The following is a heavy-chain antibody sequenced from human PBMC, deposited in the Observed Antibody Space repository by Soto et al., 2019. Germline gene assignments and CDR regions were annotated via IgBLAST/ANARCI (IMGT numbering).Heavy chain of an antibody. CDR2: IYYSGTT. CDR3: ARGRGYSYGPYYFDY. J-gene: IGHJ4*02. CDR1: GGSISSEGYY. D-gene: IGHD5-18*01. V-gene: IGHV4-31*03. Sequence: KPSETLSLTCTVSGGSISSEGYYWSWFRQLPGKGLEWIGDIYYSGTTYHNPSLRSRLTISGDASKNQFSLKLGSVTAADTALYYCARGRGYSYGPYYFDYWGQGTLVTVSS.